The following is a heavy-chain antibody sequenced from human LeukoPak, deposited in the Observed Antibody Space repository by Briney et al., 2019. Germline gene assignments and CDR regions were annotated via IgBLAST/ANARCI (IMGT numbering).Heavy chain of an antibody. J-gene: IGHJ4*02. Sequence: ASVKVSCKASGYTFTSNYIHWVRQAPGQGLEWMGMIYPRDGSTSYAQKFQGRVTVTRDTSTCTVHMELSGLRSEDTAVYYCARDQEGFDYWGQGTVVTVSS. CDR1: GYTFTSNY. V-gene: IGHV1-46*01. CDR2: IYPRDGST. CDR3: ARDQEGFDY.